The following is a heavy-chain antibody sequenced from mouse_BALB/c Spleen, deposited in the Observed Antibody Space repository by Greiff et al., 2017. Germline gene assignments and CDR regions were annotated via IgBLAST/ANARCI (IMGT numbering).Heavy chain of an antibody. J-gene: IGHJ4*01. Sequence: VQLKQSGAELVKPGASVKLSCTASGFNFKDSYMHWVKQRPEQGLEWIGRIDPANGNTKYDPKFQGKATITADTSSNTAYLQLSSLTSEDTAVYYCARDYGSSMDYWGQGTSVTVSS. CDR2: IDPANGNT. V-gene: IGHV14-3*02. CDR3: ARDYGSSMDY. D-gene: IGHD1-1*01. CDR1: GFNFKDSY.